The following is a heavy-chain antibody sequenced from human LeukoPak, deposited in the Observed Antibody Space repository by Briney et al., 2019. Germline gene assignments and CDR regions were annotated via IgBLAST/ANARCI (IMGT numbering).Heavy chain of an antibody. D-gene: IGHD6-19*01. CDR1: GGSFSGYY. CDR2: INHSGST. V-gene: IGHV4-34*01. CDR3: ARAVAGTTYYYYYYGMDV. Sequence: PSETLSHTCAVYGGSFSGYYWSWIRQPPGKGLEWIGEINHSGSTNYNPSLKSRFTISVDTSKNQFSLKLSSVTAADTAVYYCARAVAGTTYYYYYYGMDVWGQGTTVTVSS. J-gene: IGHJ6*02.